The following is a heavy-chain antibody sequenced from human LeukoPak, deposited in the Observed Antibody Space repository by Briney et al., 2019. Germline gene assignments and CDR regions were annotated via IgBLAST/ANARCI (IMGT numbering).Heavy chain of an antibody. V-gene: IGHV4-59*08. CDR3: ARGRGIAVRS. Sequence: SETLSLTCTVSGGSISSYYWSWIRQPPGKGLEWIGYIYYSGSTSYNPSLKSRVTLSVDTSKNHFSLKLSSVTAADTAVYYCARGRGIAVRSWGQGTLVTVSS. CDR2: IYYSGST. CDR1: GGSISSYY. D-gene: IGHD6-19*01. J-gene: IGHJ5*02.